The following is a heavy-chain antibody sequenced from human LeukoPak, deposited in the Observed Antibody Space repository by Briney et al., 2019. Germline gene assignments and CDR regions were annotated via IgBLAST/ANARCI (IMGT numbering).Heavy chain of an antibody. J-gene: IGHJ4*02. V-gene: IGHV3-66*01. CDR1: GFIVTNNY. D-gene: IGHD2-8*01. Sequence: GGSLRLSCTASGFIVTNNYINWVRQAPGKGLEWVSLVYSGGSTCYADSVKGRFTISRDNSKNMVYLQMNSLRAEDTAMYYCARDPPAVLIDTYGWGQGTLVTVSS. CDR2: VYSGGST. CDR3: ARDPPAVLIDTYG.